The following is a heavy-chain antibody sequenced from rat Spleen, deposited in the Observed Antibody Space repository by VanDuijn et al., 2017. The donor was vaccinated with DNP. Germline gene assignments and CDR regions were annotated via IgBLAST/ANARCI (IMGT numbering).Heavy chain of an antibody. CDR3: TREEPRVLSYFSSLFDY. V-gene: IGHV2S12*01. D-gene: IGHD1-2*01. J-gene: IGHJ2*01. Sequence: QVQLRESGPGLVQPSQTLSLACTVSGVSLTNFGVNWVRQPPGKGLEWIAAMSSGGSTYYNSALKSRLSISRDTSRSQSFLQMNRLQTEDTAIYFCTREEPRVLSYFSSLFDYWGQGVMVTVSS. CDR2: MSSGGST. CDR1: GVSLTNFG.